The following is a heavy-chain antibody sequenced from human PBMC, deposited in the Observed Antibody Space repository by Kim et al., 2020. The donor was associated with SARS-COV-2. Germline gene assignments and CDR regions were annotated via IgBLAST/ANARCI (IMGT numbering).Heavy chain of an antibody. J-gene: IGHJ4*02. CDR2: IYYSGST. Sequence: IYYSGSTYYTPSLKSRVTISVDTSKNQFSLKLSSVTAADTAVYYCAREINQWGQGTLVTVSS. CDR3: AREINQ. D-gene: IGHD2-2*01. V-gene: IGHV4-31*02.